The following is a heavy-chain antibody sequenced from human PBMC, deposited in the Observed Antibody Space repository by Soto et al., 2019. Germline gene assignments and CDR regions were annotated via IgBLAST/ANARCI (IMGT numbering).Heavy chain of an antibody. CDR3: ARAHTTLGYCSGGSCYPPLNYYGMDV. D-gene: IGHD2-15*01. Sequence: ASVKVSCKASGYTFTSYDINWVRQDTGQGLEWMGWMNPNSGNTGYAQKFQGRVTMTRNTSISTAYMELSSLRSEDTAVYYCARAHTTLGYCSGGSCYPPLNYYGMDVWGQGTTVTV. J-gene: IGHJ6*02. CDR1: GYTFTSYD. V-gene: IGHV1-8*01. CDR2: MNPNSGNT.